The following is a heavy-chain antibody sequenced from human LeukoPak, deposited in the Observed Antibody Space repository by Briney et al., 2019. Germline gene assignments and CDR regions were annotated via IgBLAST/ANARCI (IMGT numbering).Heavy chain of an antibody. CDR3: AISSGCSCYQ. CDR2: ISSSSNYI. D-gene: IGHD2-15*01. Sequence: GGSLRLSCAASGFTFSSYSMNWVRQAPGKGLEWVSSISSSSNYIYYADSMKGRFTISRDNAKNSLYLQMNSLRAEDTAVYFCAISSGCSCYQWGQGTLVTVSS. V-gene: IGHV3-21*01. J-gene: IGHJ4*02. CDR1: GFTFSSYS.